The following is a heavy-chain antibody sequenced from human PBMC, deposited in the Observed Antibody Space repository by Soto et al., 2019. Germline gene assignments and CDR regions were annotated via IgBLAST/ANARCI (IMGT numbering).Heavy chain of an antibody. J-gene: IGHJ6*02. Sequence: EVPLLESGGGLVQPGGSLRLSCAASGFTFSSYAMSWVRQAPGKGLEWVSAISGSGGSTYYADSVKGRFTISRDNSTNTLYLQMNRLRADDTAVYGCAQDLNRLQGDYGYHYYYGMDGWGQGTTVTVSS. CDR1: GFTFSSYA. CDR3: AQDLNRLQGDYGYHYYYGMDG. D-gene: IGHD4-17*01. CDR2: ISGSGGST. V-gene: IGHV3-23*01.